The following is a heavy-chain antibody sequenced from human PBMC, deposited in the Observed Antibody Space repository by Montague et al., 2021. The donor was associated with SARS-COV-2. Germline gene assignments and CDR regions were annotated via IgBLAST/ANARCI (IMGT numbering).Heavy chain of an antibody. CDR3: STLSRRTAAGTRDYFGLDV. CDR1: GDSISTSTW. CDR2: IFHSGTI. V-gene: IGHV4-4*02. Sequence: SETLSLTCRVSGDSISTSTWWTWVRQTPGKGLEWIGEIFHSGTINYNPSLKSRVSISVDKSNNQFSLRLISLIAADTAVYYCSTLSRRTAAGTRDYFGLDVWGQGTTVGVSS. D-gene: IGHD6-13*01. J-gene: IGHJ6*02.